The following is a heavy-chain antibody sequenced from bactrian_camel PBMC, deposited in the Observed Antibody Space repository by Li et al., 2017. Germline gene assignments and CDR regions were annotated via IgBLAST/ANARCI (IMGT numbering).Heavy chain of an antibody. D-gene: IGHD6*01. CDR1: VRPISGPFC. CDR3: ATLSRQYGGTWSCRLDRFGA. V-gene: IGHV3S53*01. Sequence: HVQLVESGGGSVQAGGALTLSCVVSVRPISGPFCMGWFRQSPGKEREGVAAIDSDGSITYADSVKGRFTISKDNRKNILYLQMNSLTPGDTAMYYCATLSRQYGGTWSCRLDRFGAWGQGTQVTVS. CDR2: IDSDGSI. J-gene: IGHJ4*01.